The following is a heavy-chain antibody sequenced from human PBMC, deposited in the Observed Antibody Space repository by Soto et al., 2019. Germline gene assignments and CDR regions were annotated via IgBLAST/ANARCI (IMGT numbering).Heavy chain of an antibody. CDR1: GYTFTSYG. V-gene: IGHV1-18*01. Sequence: ASVKVSCKASGYTFTSYGISWARQAPGQGLEWMGWISAYNGNTNYAQKLQGRVTMTTDTSTSTAYMELRSLRSDDTAVYYCARDQVDYDYVWGSYRLYYFDYWGQGTLVTVSS. D-gene: IGHD3-16*02. CDR2: ISAYNGNT. J-gene: IGHJ4*02. CDR3: ARDQVDYDYVWGSYRLYYFDY.